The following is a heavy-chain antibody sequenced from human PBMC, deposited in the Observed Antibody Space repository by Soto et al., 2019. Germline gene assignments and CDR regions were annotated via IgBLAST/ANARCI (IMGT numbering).Heavy chain of an antibody. CDR2: ISDSDNT. Sequence: QVLLQESGPGLVKPSHTLSLTCTVSGDSISGSGHFWTWLRHHPGKGLEWLGYISDSDNTYYNPSLKSRASIPLDPSQNQFSLRLTSLTSADTAVYYCVRDRSHVLTRDCDSWGQGALGSVSS. V-gene: IGHV4-31*03. CDR3: VRDRSHVLTRDCDS. D-gene: IGHD2-21*02. CDR1: GDSISGSGHF. J-gene: IGHJ4*02.